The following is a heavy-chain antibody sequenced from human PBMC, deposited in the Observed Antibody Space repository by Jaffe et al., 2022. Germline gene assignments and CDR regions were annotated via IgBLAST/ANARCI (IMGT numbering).Heavy chain of an antibody. CDR1: GFTFSGSA. Sequence: EVQLVESGGGLVQPGGSLKLSCAASGFTFSGSAMHWVRQASGKGLEWVGRIRSKANSYATAYAASVKGRFTISRDDSKNTAYLQMNSLKTEDTAVYYCTRQEMYCSSTSCYADYYYYYMDVWGKGTTVTVSS. J-gene: IGHJ6*03. CDR2: IRSKANSYAT. V-gene: IGHV3-73*02. CDR3: TRQEMYCSSTSCYADYYYYYMDV. D-gene: IGHD2-2*01.